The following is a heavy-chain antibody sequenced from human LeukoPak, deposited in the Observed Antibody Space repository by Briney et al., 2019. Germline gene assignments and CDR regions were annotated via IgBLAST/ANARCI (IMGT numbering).Heavy chain of an antibody. CDR3: ARRGYDSSGRPAYFQH. CDR2: IYYSGST. D-gene: IGHD3-22*01. V-gene: IGHV4-59*08. J-gene: IGHJ1*01. CDR1: GGSISSYY. Sequence: PSETLSLTCTVSGGSISSYYWSWIRQPPGKGLEWIGYIYYSGSTNYNPSLKSRVTISVDTSKNQFSLKLSSVTAADTAVYYCARRGYDSSGRPAYFQHWGQGTLVTVSS.